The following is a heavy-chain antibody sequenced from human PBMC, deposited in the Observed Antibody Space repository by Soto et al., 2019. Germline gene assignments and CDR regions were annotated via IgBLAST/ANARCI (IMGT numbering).Heavy chain of an antibody. V-gene: IGHV4-4*02. CDR3: ARDRPTGRYWFDP. CDR1: GGSISTSNW. Sequence: QVQLQESGPGLVEPSGTLSLTCVVSGGSISTSNWWRWVRQPPGKGLEWIGEIYHSGSTNSNPSLRSRVTISVDRSKNQCSLKLSSVTAADTAVYYCARDRPTGRYWFDPWGQGTLVTVSS. D-gene: IGHD4-4*01. J-gene: IGHJ5*02. CDR2: IYHSGST.